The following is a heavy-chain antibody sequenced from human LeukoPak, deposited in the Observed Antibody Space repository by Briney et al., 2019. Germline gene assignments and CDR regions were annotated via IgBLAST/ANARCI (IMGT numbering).Heavy chain of an antibody. CDR3: ATLGNAYLRYFDWLFGY. Sequence: GASVKVSCKASGYTFTGYYMHWVRQAPGQGLEWMGWINPNSGGTNYAQKFQGRVTMTGDTSISTAYMELSRLRSDDTAVYYCATLGNAYLRYFDWLFGYWGQGTLVTVSS. CDR2: INPNSGGT. J-gene: IGHJ4*02. V-gene: IGHV1-2*02. CDR1: GYTFTGYY. D-gene: IGHD3-9*01.